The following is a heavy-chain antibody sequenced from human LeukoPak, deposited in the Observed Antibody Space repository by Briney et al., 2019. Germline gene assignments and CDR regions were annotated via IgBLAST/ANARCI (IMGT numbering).Heavy chain of an antibody. CDR2: IDWDDDK. CDR3: ARAYSSGWPFNFDY. Sequence: ESGPALVKLTQTLTLTGTFSGFSLGTRGMGVSWIRQPPGKALEWLTRIDWDDDKFYSTSLKTRLTISKDTSKNQVVLTMTDMDPVDTATYYCARAYSSGWPFNFDYWGQGTLVTVSS. V-gene: IGHV2-70*04. CDR1: GFSLGTRGMG. J-gene: IGHJ4*02. D-gene: IGHD6-19*01.